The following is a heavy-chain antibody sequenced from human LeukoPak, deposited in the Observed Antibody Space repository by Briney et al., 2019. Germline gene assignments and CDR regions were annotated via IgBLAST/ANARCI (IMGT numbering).Heavy chain of an antibody. CDR3: ARDAQFTVVVPAAKLNYMDV. V-gene: IGHV1-18*01. D-gene: IGHD2-2*01. J-gene: IGHJ6*03. Sequence: ASVKVSCKASGYTFTSYGISWVRQAPGQGLEWMGWINPNNGGTNYAQKFEGRVIMTRDTSSTVYMEVRRLRSDDTAIYYCARDAQFTVVVPAAKLNYMDVWGKGTTVTVPS. CDR2: INPNNGGT. CDR1: GYTFTSYG.